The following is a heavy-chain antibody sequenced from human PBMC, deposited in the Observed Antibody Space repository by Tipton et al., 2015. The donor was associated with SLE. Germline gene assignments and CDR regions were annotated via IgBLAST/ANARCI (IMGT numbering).Heavy chain of an antibody. D-gene: IGHD5-12*01. J-gene: IGHJ4*02. Sequence: TLSLTCTVSGGSISSHYWSWIRQPPGKGLEWIGYIYYSGSTNYNPSLKSRVTISVDTSKNQFSLKLSSVTAADTTVYYCARVSYSGYDQGYFDYWGQGTLVTVSS. CDR2: IYYSGST. CDR3: ARVSYSGYDQGYFDY. CDR1: GGSISSHY. V-gene: IGHV4-59*08.